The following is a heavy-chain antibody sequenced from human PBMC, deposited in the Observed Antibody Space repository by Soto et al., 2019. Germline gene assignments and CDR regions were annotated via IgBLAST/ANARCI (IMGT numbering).Heavy chain of an antibody. V-gene: IGHV1-18*01. CDR2: ISAYNGNT. J-gene: IGHJ3*02. CDR1: GYTFTSYG. Sequence: QVQLVQSGAEVKKPGASVKVSCKASGYTFTSYGISWVRQAPGQGLEWMGWISAYNGNTNYAQKLQGRVTMTTDTSTSTADMELRSLRSDETAVYYGARTISGYHAFDIWGQGTMVTVSS. CDR3: ARTISGYHAFDI. D-gene: IGHD3-22*01.